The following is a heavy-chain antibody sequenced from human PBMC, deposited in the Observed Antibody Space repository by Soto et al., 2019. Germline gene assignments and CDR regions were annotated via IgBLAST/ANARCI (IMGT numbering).Heavy chain of an antibody. J-gene: IGHJ6*03. Sequence: EVQLVESGGGLAQPGGSLRLSCSASGFIFSNYDLHWVRQTTGKGLEWVAAIAVGFGTYYTDSVKGRFTISRENGKNSLYLQMTSLRAGDVGVYYCIKEACRTGVSCPSWDYLDVWGKGTTVTVSS. V-gene: IGHV3-13*01. D-gene: IGHD2-15*01. CDR1: GFIFSNYD. CDR2: IAVGFGT. CDR3: IKEACRTGVSCPSWDYLDV.